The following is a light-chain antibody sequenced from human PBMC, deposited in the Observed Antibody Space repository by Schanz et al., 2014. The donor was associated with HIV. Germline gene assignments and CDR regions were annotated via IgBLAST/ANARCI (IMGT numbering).Light chain of an antibody. V-gene: IGKV3-20*01. CDR2: GAS. CDR3: QQDGSS. CDR1: QSVSSSY. J-gene: IGKJ3*01. Sequence: EIVLTQSPGTLSLSPGERATLSCRASQSVSSSYFAWYQQKPGQAPRLLIYGASNRATGIPDRFRGSGSGTDFTLTISRLEPEDFAVYYCQQDGSSFGPGTKVEIK.